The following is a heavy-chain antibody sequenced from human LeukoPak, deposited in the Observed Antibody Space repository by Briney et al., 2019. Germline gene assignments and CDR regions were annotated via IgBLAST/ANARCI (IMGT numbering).Heavy chain of an antibody. CDR3: ARHPQLGGYCSVTNCLNWFDS. CDR2: IYPGDSDT. J-gene: IGHJ5*01. Sequence: GESLKISCKGSGYSFTNYWIGWVRQMPGKGLEWMGIIYPGDSDTRYSPSFQGQVTISADKSISTAYLQWSSLKASDTAMYCCARHPQLGGYCSVTNCLNWFDSWGQGTLVTVSS. D-gene: IGHD2-2*01. V-gene: IGHV5-51*01. CDR1: GYSFTNYW.